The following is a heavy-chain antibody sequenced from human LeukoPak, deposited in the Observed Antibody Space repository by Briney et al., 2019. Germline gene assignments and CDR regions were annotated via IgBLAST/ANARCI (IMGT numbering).Heavy chain of an antibody. V-gene: IGHV3-30-3*01. Sequence: GGSLRLSCAASGFTFSSYAMHWVRQAPGKGLEWVAVISYDGSNKYYADSVKGRFTISRDNSKNTLYLQMNSLRAEDTAVYYCARESGESWGTTLDYWGQGTLVTVSS. CDR3: ARESGESWGTTLDY. J-gene: IGHJ4*02. D-gene: IGHD3-16*01. CDR2: ISYDGSNK. CDR1: GFTFSSYA.